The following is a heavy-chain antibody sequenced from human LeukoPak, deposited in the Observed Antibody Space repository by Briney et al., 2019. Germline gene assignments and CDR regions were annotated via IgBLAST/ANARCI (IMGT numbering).Heavy chain of an antibody. CDR3: ARVATYYYYYYMDV. D-gene: IGHD2-15*01. CDR1: GGSISTDY. CDR2: IHYTGRT. J-gene: IGHJ6*03. V-gene: IGHV4-59*08. Sequence: PSETLSLTCTVSGGSISTDYWNWIRQPPGKGLEWIGYIHYTGRTNYNPSLKSRLTISIDTSNNQFSLKLSSVTAADTAVYYCARVATYYYYYYMDVWGKGTTVTISS.